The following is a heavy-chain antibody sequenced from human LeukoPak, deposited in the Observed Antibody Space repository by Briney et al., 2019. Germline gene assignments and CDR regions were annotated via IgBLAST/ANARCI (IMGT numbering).Heavy chain of an antibody. D-gene: IGHD3-10*01. CDR3: ARDQRRSYYYGSGSYPPENDY. J-gene: IGHJ4*02. Sequence: ASVKVSCKASGYTFTGYYMHRLRQAPGQGLEWMGCINPNSGGTNYAQKFQGRVTMTRDTSISTAYMELSRLRSDDTAVYYCARDQRRSYYYGSGSYPPENDYWGQGTLVTVSS. CDR2: INPNSGGT. CDR1: GYTFTGYY. V-gene: IGHV1-2*02.